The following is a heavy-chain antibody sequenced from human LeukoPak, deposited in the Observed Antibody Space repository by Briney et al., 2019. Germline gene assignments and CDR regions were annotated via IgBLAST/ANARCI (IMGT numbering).Heavy chain of an antibody. CDR2: ISSSSSTI. Sequence: PGGSLRLSCAASGFTFSSYSMNWVRQAPGKGLEWVSYISSSSSTIYYADSVKGRFTISRDNAKNSLYLQMNSLRAEDTAVYYCARDLRYGDYGGLDPWGQGTLVTVSS. J-gene: IGHJ5*02. V-gene: IGHV3-48*04. CDR1: GFTFSSYS. CDR3: ARDLRYGDYGGLDP. D-gene: IGHD4-17*01.